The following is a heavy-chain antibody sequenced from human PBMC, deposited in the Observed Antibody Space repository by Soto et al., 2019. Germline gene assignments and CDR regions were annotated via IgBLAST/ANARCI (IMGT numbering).Heavy chain of an antibody. J-gene: IGHJ4*02. D-gene: IGHD5-18*01. V-gene: IGHV3-30-3*01. CDR2: ISYDGSIK. CDR1: GFTFSSYA. CDR3: ARAQSGYSYGSNY. Sequence: QVQLVESGGGVVQPGRSLRISCAASGFTFSSYAMHWVRQAPGKGLEWMAIISYDGSIKFYADSVKGRFTISRDNSKNTLYLQMNSLRAEDTAVYYCARAQSGYSYGSNYWGQGTLVTVSS.